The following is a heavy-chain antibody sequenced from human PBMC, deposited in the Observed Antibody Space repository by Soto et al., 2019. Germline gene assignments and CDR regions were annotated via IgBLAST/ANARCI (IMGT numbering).Heavy chain of an antibody. Sequence: ASVKVSCKASGYTFTSYGISWVRQAPGQGLEWMGWISAYNGNTNYAQKLQGRVTMTTDTSTSTAYMELRSLRSDDTAVYYCARADYSKGKNWFDPWGQGTLVTVSS. J-gene: IGHJ5*02. V-gene: IGHV1-18*01. CDR1: GYTFTSYG. CDR2: ISAYNGNT. CDR3: ARADYSKGKNWFDP. D-gene: IGHD4-4*01.